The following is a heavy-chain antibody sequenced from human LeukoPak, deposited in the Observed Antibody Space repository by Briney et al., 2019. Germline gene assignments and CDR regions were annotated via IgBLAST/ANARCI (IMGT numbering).Heavy chain of an antibody. D-gene: IGHD2-2*01. CDR3: ASGDCSSTSCRFDY. CDR1: GGSFSGYY. J-gene: IGHJ4*02. Sequence: SETLSLTCAVYGGSFSGYYWSWIRQPPGEGLEWIGEINHSGSTNYNPSLKSRVTISVDTSKNQFSLKLSSVTAADTAVYYCASGDCSSTSCRFDYWGQGTLVTVSS. CDR2: INHSGST. V-gene: IGHV4-34*01.